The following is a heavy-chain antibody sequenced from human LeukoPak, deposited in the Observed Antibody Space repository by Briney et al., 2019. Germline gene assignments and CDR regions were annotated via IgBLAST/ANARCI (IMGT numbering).Heavy chain of an antibody. D-gene: IGHD3-16*01. CDR3: ANRPVWVHYAADY. CDR1: GFTFSSYA. Sequence: GGSLRLSCAASGFTFSSYAMSWVRQAPGKGLEWVSAVSGSGGSTYYADSVKGRFTISRDNSKNTLYLQMNSLRGEDTAVYYCANRPVWVHYAADYWGQGTLVTVSS. J-gene: IGHJ4*02. CDR2: VSGSGGST. V-gene: IGHV3-23*01.